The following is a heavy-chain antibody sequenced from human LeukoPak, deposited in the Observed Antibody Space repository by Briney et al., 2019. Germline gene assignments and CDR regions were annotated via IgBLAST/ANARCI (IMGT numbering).Heavy chain of an antibody. V-gene: IGHV3-23*01. CDR1: GFPFGDYA. J-gene: IGHJ6*03. D-gene: IGHD1-26*01. CDR3: AKRDGSGHHYYMDV. Sequence: GGSLRLSCAVSGFPFGDYAMSWVRQAPGQGLEWVSSIVSSGGSTYYADSVKGRFTISRDNSRNTLYLQMHSLRAGDTAVYYCAKRDGSGHHYYMDVWGKGTTVTVSS. CDR2: IVSSGGST.